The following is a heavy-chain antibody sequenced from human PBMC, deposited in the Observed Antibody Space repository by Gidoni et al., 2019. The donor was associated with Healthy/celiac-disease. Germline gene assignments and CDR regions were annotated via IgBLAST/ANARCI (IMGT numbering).Heavy chain of an antibody. J-gene: IGHJ4*02. D-gene: IGHD1-7*01. CDR3: ALSELRAGFDY. CDR2: ISYDGSNK. Sequence: QVQLVESGGGVVQPGRSLRLSCAASGFTFSSYGMHWVRQAPGKGLEWVAVISYDGSNKYYADSVKGRFTISRDNSKNTLYLQMNSLRAEDTAVYYCALSELRAGFDYWGQGTLVTVSS. CDR1: GFTFSSYG. V-gene: IGHV3-30*03.